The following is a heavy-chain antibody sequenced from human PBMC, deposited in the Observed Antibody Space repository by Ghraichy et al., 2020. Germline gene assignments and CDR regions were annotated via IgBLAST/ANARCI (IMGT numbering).Heavy chain of an antibody. V-gene: IGHV3-66*02. J-gene: IGHJ6*03. Sequence: LSLTCAASGLTVSINHMTWVRQAPGKGLEWVSIIYAGGNIYYGDSVRGRFTISRDDSKNTLHLQMNSLRPEDTASYYCANFYYYYMDVWGKGTTVTVSS. CDR1: GLTVSINH. CDR3: ANFYYYYMDV. CDR2: IYAGGNI.